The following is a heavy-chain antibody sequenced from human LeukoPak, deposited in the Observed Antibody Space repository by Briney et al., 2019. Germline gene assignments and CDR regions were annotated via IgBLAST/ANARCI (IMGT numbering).Heavy chain of an antibody. Sequence: KESGPTLVKPTQTLTLTCTFSGFSLSTSGVGVGWIRQPPGKALEWLALIYWNEDKRYSPSLKSRLTITKDTSKNQVVLTMTNMDPVDTATYYCAHSARGYDILTGYFGLVDYWGQGTLVTVSS. V-gene: IGHV2-5*01. J-gene: IGHJ4*02. CDR1: GFSLSTSGVG. CDR2: IYWNEDK. CDR3: AHSARGYDILTGYFGLVDY. D-gene: IGHD3-9*01.